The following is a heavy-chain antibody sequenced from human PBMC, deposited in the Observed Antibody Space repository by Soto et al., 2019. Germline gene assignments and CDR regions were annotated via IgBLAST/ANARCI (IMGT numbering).Heavy chain of an antibody. CDR2: INPSGGST. CDR3: ARLTDYGDYLNAFDI. Sequence: ASVKVSCKASGYTFTSYYMHWVRQAPGQGLEWMGIINPSGGSTSYAQKFHGRVTMTRDTSTSTVYMELSSLRSEDTAVYYCARLTDYGDYLNAFDIWGQGTMVTVSS. D-gene: IGHD4-17*01. CDR1: GYTFTSYY. V-gene: IGHV1-46*01. J-gene: IGHJ3*02.